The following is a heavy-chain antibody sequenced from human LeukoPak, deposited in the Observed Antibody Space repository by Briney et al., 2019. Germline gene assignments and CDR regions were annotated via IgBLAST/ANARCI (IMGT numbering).Heavy chain of an antibody. Sequence: GGSLRLSCAASGFTFSSYWMHWVRQAPGKGLVWVSRINTDGSSTSYADSVKGRFTISRDNAKNTLYLQMNSLRAEDTAVYYCARAGYYYYYMDVWGKGTTITVSS. J-gene: IGHJ6*03. CDR3: ARAGYYYYYMDV. V-gene: IGHV3-74*01. CDR2: INTDGSST. CDR1: GFTFSSYW.